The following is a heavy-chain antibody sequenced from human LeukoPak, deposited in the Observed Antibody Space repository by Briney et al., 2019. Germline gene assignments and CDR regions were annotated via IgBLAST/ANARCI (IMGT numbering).Heavy chain of an antibody. J-gene: IGHJ4*02. Sequence: PGGSLRLSCAASGFTLSSYRMNWVCQAPGKGLEWVSHISVSSSDIYYADSVKGRFTISRDNAKNSLYLQMNSLRAEDTAVYYCARDYYDSSGYYFKTYWGQGTLVTVSS. CDR3: ARDYYDSSGYYFKTY. CDR1: GFTLSSYR. V-gene: IGHV3-21*05. CDR2: ISVSSSDI. D-gene: IGHD3-22*01.